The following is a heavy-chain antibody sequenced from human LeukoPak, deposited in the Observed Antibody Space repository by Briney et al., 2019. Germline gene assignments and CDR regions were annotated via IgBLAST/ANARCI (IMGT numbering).Heavy chain of an antibody. CDR1: GYTFTSYG. CDR3: ARAQPIVVVIIDY. V-gene: IGHV1-18*01. J-gene: IGHJ4*02. D-gene: IGHD3-22*01. Sequence: ASVKVSCKASGYTFTSYGISWVRQAPGQGLEWMGWISAYNGNTNYAQKLQGRVTMTRDTSTSTVYMELSSLRSEDTAVYYCARAQPIVVVIIDYWGQGTLVTVSS. CDR2: ISAYNGNT.